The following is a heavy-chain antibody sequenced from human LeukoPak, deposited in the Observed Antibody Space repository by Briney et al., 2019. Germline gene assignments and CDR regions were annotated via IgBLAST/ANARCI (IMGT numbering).Heavy chain of an antibody. CDR2: INPNSGGT. D-gene: IGHD3-3*01. J-gene: IGHJ3*02. V-gene: IGHV1-2*02. CDR1: GYTFTGYY. CDR3: ASRGWVEWDLLDFDI. Sequence: ASVKVSCKASGYTFTGYYMHWVRQAPGQGLEWMGWINPNSGGTNYAQKFQGRVTMTRDTSISTAYMELSRLRSDDTAVYYCASRGWVEWDLLDFDIWGQGTMVTVSS.